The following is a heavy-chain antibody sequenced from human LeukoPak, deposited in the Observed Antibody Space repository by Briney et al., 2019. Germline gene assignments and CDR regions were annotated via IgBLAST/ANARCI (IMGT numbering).Heavy chain of an antibody. Sequence: PSETLSLTCTVSGGSISSYYWSWIRQPAGKELEWIGRIHTSGSTNYNPSLKSRVTMSVDTSKSHFSLKLNSVTAADTAVYYCAREVGVGLDWFDPWGQGTLLTVSS. CDR2: IHTSGST. CDR1: GGSISSYY. CDR3: AREVGVGLDWFDP. D-gene: IGHD3-10*01. V-gene: IGHV4-4*07. J-gene: IGHJ5*02.